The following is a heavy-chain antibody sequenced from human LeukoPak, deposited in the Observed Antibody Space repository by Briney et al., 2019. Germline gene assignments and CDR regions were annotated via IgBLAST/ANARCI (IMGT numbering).Heavy chain of an antibody. J-gene: IGHJ4*02. V-gene: IGHV4-38-2*01. D-gene: IGHD3-22*01. CDR2: IYHSGHT. Sequence: PSETPSLTCAVPGNSLSSGYYWGWIRQPPGKGLVWLGTIYHSGHTPYNPSLKSRVPISVDTSENQFSLRLSSVTAADTAVYYCARESDSGGFSNYWGQGILVTVSS. CDR1: GNSLSSGYY. CDR3: ARESDSGGFSNY.